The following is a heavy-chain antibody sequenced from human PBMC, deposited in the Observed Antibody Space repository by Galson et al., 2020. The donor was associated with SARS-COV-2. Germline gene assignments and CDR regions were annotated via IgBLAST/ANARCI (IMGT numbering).Heavy chain of an antibody. J-gene: IGHJ3*02. CDR1: GFTFSSYS. CDR2: ISSSSSYI. CDR3: ARDMPQWELLLPDAFDI. Sequence: GESLKISCAASGFTFSSYSMNWVRQAPGKGLEWVSSISSSSSYIYYADSVKGRFTISRDNAKNSLYLQMNSLRAEDTAVYYCARDMPQWELLLPDAFDIWGQGTMVTVSS. V-gene: IGHV3-21*01. D-gene: IGHD1-26*01.